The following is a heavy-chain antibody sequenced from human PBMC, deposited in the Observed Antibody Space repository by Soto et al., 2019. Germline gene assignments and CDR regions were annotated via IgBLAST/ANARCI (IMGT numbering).Heavy chain of an antibody. J-gene: IGHJ6*02. D-gene: IGHD5-12*01. Sequence: SETLSLTCAVYGGSFSGYYWSWTRQPPGKGLEWIGEINHSGSTNYNPSLKSRVTISVDTSKNQFSLKLSSVTAADTAVYYCARDRYSGYDRSDYYYGMDVWGQGTTVTVSS. CDR2: INHSGST. V-gene: IGHV4-34*01. CDR1: GGSFSGYY. CDR3: ARDRYSGYDRSDYYYGMDV.